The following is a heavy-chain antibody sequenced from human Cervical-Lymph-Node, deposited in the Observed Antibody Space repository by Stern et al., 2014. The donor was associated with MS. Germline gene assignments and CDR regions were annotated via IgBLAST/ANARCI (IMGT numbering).Heavy chain of an antibody. J-gene: IGHJ4*02. CDR3: ARLTGWYGFGFDY. D-gene: IGHD6-19*01. Sequence: QVQLQESGPGLVKPSETLSLTCTVSGGSISSSSYYWGWIRQPPGKGLEXIGSIYYSGSTYYNPSLKSRVTLSLDTSTNQLPLKLSSVTAADTAVYYCARLTGWYGFGFDYWGQGTLVTVSS. CDR1: GGSISSSSYY. V-gene: IGHV4-39*01. CDR2: IYYSGST.